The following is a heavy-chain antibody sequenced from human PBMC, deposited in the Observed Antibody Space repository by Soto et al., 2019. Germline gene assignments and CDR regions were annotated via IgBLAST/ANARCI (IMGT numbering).Heavy chain of an antibody. CDR1: GDSISSGNW. CDR3: GREGVGDGSIDY. J-gene: IGHJ4*02. Sequence: QVQLQESGPGLVKPSGTLSLTCAVSGDSISSGNWWTWVRQPPGKGLGWIGEIYHSGSTNYNPSLKSRVTISVDKSKIQFSLRLSSVTAADTAVYYCGREGVGDGSIDYWGQGTLVTVSS. D-gene: IGHD1-26*01. CDR2: IYHSGST. V-gene: IGHV4-4*02.